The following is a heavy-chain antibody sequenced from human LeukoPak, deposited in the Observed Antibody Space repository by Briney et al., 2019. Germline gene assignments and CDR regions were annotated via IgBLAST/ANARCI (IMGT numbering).Heavy chain of an antibody. CDR3: ARDVHYGMDV. V-gene: IGHV3-74*01. CDR1: GLTFNRYW. J-gene: IGHJ6*02. Sequence: GGSLRLSCAASGLTFNRYWMDWVRQAPGKGLVWVSRITSDGSITRYADSVKGRFTISRDNAKNTLCLQMNSLRAEDTAVYYCARDVHYGMDVWGQGTTVTVSS. CDR2: ITSDGSIT.